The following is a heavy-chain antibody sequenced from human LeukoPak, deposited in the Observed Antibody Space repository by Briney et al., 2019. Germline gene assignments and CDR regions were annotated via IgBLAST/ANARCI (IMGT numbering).Heavy chain of an antibody. J-gene: IGHJ4*02. D-gene: IGHD2-15*01. CDR2: ISSSGSTI. V-gene: IGHV3-48*03. CDR3: AKDPKEVVVVLLLDY. Sequence: GGSLRLSCAASGFTFSSYEMNWVRQAPGKGLEWVSYISSSGSTIYYADSVKGRFTISKDNAKNSLYLQMNSLRAEDTAVYYCAKDPKEVVVVLLLDYWGQGTLVTVSS. CDR1: GFTFSSYE.